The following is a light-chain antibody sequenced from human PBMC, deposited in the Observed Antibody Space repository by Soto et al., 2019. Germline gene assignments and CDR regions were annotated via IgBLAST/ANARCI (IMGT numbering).Light chain of an antibody. V-gene: IGKV3-20*01. CDR3: QQYGSSLT. CDR1: QSVTSN. CDR2: DTF. J-gene: IGKJ4*01. Sequence: EIVLTQSPAILSVSPVERATLSCRASQSVTSNLAWYRQRPGQAPRLLIYDTFRRATGVPARFSGSGSGTDFTLTISRLEPEDFAVYYCQQYGSSLTFGGGTKVDIK.